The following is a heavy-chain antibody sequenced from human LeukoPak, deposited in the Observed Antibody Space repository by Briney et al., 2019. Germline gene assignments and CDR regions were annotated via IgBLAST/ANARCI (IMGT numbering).Heavy chain of an antibody. J-gene: IGHJ6*02. D-gene: IGHD6-13*01. V-gene: IGHV1-69*04. CDR3: ASIAAAGTYYYYGMDV. Sequence: SVKVSCKASGGTFSSYAISWVRQAPGQGLEWMGRIVPILGIANYAQKFQGRVTITADKSTSTAYMELSSLRSEDTAVYYCASIAAAGTYYYYGMDVWGQGTTVTVSS. CDR2: IVPILGIA. CDR1: GGTFSSYA.